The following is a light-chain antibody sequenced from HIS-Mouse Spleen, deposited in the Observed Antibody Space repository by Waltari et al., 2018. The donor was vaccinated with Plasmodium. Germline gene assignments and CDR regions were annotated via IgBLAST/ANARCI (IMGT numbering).Light chain of an antibody. J-gene: IGLJ2*01. CDR1: ALPKQY. CDR3: QSADSSGTYRV. Sequence: SYELTQPPSVSVSPGQTARITCSGDALPKQYAYWYQKKPGQAPVLVIYKDSERPSGIPGRFSGSSSGTTVTLTISGVQAEDEADYYCQSADSSGTYRVFGGGTKLTVL. CDR2: KDS. V-gene: IGLV3-25*03.